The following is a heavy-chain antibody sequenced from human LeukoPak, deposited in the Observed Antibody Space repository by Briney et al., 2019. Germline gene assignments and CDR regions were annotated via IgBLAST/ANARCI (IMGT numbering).Heavy chain of an antibody. CDR3: ARRGNWNDFDY. Sequence: ASVKVSCKASGYTFTSYGFTWVRQAPGQGLEWMGWINSYNGNTQYAPKFKGRVTTTIDTSTSTAYMELRSLGSDDTAVYYCARRGNWNDFDYWGQGTLVIASS. V-gene: IGHV1-18*01. J-gene: IGHJ4*02. CDR2: INSYNGNT. D-gene: IGHD1-20*01. CDR1: GYTFTSYG.